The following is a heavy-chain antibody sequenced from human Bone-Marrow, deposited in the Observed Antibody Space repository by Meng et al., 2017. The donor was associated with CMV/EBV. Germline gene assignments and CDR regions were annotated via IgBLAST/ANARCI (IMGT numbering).Heavy chain of an antibody. CDR2: ILHDGSDK. Sequence: GESLKISCVASGFIFSRYVIHWVRQTPGKGLEWVAVILHDGSDKLHADSVKGRFTVSRDNSKNSAYLQLSSLSLDDTGVYYCARSIALAGTWGYYYYGMDAWGQGNTVTVSS. CDR1: GFIFSRYV. V-gene: IGHV3-30*04. CDR3: ARSIALAGTWGYYYYGMDA. D-gene: IGHD6-19*01. J-gene: IGHJ6*02.